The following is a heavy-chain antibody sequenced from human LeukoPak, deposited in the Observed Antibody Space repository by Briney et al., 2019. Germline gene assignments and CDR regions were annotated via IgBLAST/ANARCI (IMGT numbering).Heavy chain of an antibody. CDR3: ARQCYDFWSGRNAEYYFDY. CDR1: GGSITNTNY. CDR2: IYYRGNT. V-gene: IGHV4-59*08. Sequence: SETLSLTCGVSGGSITNTNYWTWVRQPPGKGLEWIGYIYYRGNTHYHPSLKSRVTISVDSSKNQFPLRLTSVTAADTAVYFCARQCYDFWSGRNAEYYFDYWGQGRMVSVCS. J-gene: IGHJ4*02. D-gene: IGHD3-3*01.